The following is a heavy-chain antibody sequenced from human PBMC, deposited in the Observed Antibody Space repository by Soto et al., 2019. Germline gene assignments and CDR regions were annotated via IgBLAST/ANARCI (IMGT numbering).Heavy chain of an antibody. Sequence: GGSLRLSCAASGFTFNTYAMHWVRQAPGKGLEWVAVLSYDGSIKYYAASVKGRFTISRDNSKNTVYLQMNSLRTEDTALYYCARAGSSSWDMDVWGQGTTVTVSS. CDR1: GFTFNTYA. CDR3: ARAGSSSWDMDV. J-gene: IGHJ6*02. V-gene: IGHV3-30-3*01. D-gene: IGHD6-13*01. CDR2: LSYDGSIK.